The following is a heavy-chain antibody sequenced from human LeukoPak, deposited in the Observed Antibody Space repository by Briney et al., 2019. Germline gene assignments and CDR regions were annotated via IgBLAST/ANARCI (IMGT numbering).Heavy chain of an antibody. J-gene: IGHJ5*02. Sequence: PSQTLSLTCTVSGGSISSGSYYWSWIRQPAGKGLEWIGRIYTSGSTNYNPSLKSRVTTSVDTSKNQFSLKLSSVTAADTAVYYCARVIVVGATRDWFDPWGQGTLVTVSS. CDR2: IYTSGST. CDR3: ARVIVVGATRDWFDP. V-gene: IGHV4-61*02. CDR1: GGSISSGSYY. D-gene: IGHD1-26*01.